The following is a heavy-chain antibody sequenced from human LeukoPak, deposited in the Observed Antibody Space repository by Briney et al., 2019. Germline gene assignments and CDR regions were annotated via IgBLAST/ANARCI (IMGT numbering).Heavy chain of an antibody. CDR2: INPNSGGT. CDR1: GYTFTGYY. Sequence: ASVKVSCKASGYTFTGYYMHWVRQAPGRGLEWMGWINPNSGGTNYAQKFQGRVTMTRDTSISTAYMELSRLRSDDTAVYYCARDQEAYGGIPDYWGQGTLVTVSS. V-gene: IGHV1-2*02. CDR3: ARDQEAYGGIPDY. D-gene: IGHD4-23*01. J-gene: IGHJ4*02.